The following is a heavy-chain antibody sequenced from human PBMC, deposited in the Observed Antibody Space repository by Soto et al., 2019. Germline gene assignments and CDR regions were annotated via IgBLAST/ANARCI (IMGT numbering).Heavy chain of an antibody. V-gene: IGHV3-30*03. D-gene: IGHD5-18*01. CDR2: TSYDGNNK. CDR1: RFIFISYG. J-gene: IGHJ1*01. CDR3: ASTVDTTMVTWALGN. Sequence: QVQLVESGGGVVHPGRSLRLSCAAPRFIFISYGMHWVRQAPGKGLEWLAVTSYDGNNKYYGDSVKGRLTISRDESKNTLYLQMNSLRPEDTAVYYCASTVDTTMVTWALGNWGQGTLVTVSS.